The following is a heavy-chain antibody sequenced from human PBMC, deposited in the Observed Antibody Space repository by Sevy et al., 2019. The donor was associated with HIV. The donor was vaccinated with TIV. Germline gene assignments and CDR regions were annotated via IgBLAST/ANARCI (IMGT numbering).Heavy chain of an antibody. CDR1: GGSISSGGYS. CDR2: IYHSGST. J-gene: IGHJ4*02. D-gene: IGHD6-6*01. V-gene: IGHV4-30-2*01. Sequence: SETLSLTCAVSGGSISSGGYSWSWIRQPPGKGLEWIGYIYHSGSTSYNPSLKSRVTISVDRSKNQFSLKLSSVTAAATAVYYCARGGAARQIDYWGQGTLVTVSS. CDR3: ARGGAARQIDY.